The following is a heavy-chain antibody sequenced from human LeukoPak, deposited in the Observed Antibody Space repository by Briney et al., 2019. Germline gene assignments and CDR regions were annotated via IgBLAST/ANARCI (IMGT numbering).Heavy chain of an antibody. D-gene: IGHD5-24*01. CDR2: ISSSSSYI. Sequence: GGSLRLSCAASGFTFSSYSMNWVRQAPGKGLEWVSSISSSSSYIYYADSVKGRFTISRDNAKNSLYLQMNSLRAEDTAVYYCAREDATDAFDIWGQGTMVTASS. J-gene: IGHJ3*02. V-gene: IGHV3-21*01. CDR3: AREDATDAFDI. CDR1: GFTFSSYS.